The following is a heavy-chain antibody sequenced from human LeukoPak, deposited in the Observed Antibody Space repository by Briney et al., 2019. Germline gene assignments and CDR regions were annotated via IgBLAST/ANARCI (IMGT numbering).Heavy chain of an antibody. J-gene: IGHJ4*02. Sequence: PSETLSLTCTVSGGAISSYYWSWIRQPAGRGLEWIGRVYTSENINYNPSLKSRVTISVDTSKNQFSLKLSSVTAADTAVYYCARTLTNAIDYWGQGTLVTVSS. CDR3: ARTLTNAIDY. V-gene: IGHV4-4*07. CDR1: GGAISSYY. D-gene: IGHD4-11*01. CDR2: VYTSENI.